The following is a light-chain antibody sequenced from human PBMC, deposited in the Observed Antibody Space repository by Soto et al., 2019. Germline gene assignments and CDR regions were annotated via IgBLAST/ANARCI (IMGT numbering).Light chain of an antibody. CDR3: QQRSNWPLYT. Sequence: EIVLTQSPATLSLSPGERATLSCRASQSVSSYLAWYQQKPGQAPRLLIYDASNRATGIPARFSGSGSGTDFTFTISSLGPEDFAVYYCQQRSNWPLYTFGQGTKLEIK. CDR1: QSVSSY. V-gene: IGKV3-11*01. J-gene: IGKJ2*01. CDR2: DAS.